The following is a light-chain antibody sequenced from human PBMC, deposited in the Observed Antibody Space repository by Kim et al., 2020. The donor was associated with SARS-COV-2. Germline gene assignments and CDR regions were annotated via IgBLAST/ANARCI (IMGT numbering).Light chain of an antibody. V-gene: IGKV3D-15*01. CDR2: DTS. CDR1: QTVSSN. J-gene: IGKJ1*01. Sequence: SPGHMATLSCRASQTVSSNFLAWYQQKPGQTPRLLIYDTSSRATGIPARFSGSGSGTEFTLTISTLQSEDFAVYYCQQYSNWPLTFGQGTKVDIK. CDR3: QQYSNWPLT.